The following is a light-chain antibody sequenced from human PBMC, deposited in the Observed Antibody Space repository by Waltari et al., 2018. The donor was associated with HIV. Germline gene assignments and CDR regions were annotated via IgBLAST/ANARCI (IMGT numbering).Light chain of an antibody. CDR3: SSYSITKNLL. CDR1: GGDIGDFES. Sequence: QSALTQPASVSGSPGQSITISCTATGGDIGDFESVSWYQQYPHKAPQLIIYGVTNRPFGVSSRFSGSKSGDTASLTISGLRTEDEAEYYCSSYSITKNLLFGGGTTLTVL. V-gene: IGLV2-14*01. J-gene: IGLJ2*01. CDR2: GVT.